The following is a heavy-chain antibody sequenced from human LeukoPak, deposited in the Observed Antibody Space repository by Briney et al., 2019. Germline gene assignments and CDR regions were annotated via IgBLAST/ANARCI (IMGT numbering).Heavy chain of an antibody. CDR2: ISSSGSTI. CDR3: ARDDCSSTSCYWDYYYGMDV. J-gene: IGHJ6*04. V-gene: IGHV3-48*03. D-gene: IGHD2-2*01. Sequence: GGSLRLSCAASGFTFSSYEMNWVRQAPGKGLEWVSYISSSGSTIYYADSVKGRFTISRDNAKNPLYLQMDSLRAEDTAVYYCARDDCSSTSCYWDYYYGMDVWGKGTTVTVSS. CDR1: GFTFSSYE.